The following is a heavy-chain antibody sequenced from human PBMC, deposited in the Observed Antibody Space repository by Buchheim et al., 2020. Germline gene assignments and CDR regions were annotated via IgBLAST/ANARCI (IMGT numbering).Heavy chain of an antibody. V-gene: IGHV3-23*01. CDR1: GLIFSHYA. Sequence: EVQVWESGGGLVQPGGSLRLSCAASGLIFSHYAMSWVRQAPGKGLEWVSVISDSGGTTYSAASGQGRFTVSRHNFKNTIFLQMHSLRADDSAVYYCALKGELSPVPSAMDVWGQGTT. D-gene: IGHD3-16*02. CDR2: ISDSGGTT. CDR3: ALKGELSPVPSAMDV. J-gene: IGHJ6*02.